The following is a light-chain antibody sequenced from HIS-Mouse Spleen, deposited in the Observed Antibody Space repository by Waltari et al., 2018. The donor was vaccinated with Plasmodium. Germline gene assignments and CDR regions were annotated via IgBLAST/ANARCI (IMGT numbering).Light chain of an antibody. CDR2: EDS. CDR1: ALPKKH. Sequence: SYELTQPPSVSVSPGHTARITCSGDALPKKHADWYQQKSGQAPVLDIYEDSKRPSGIPERFPGSSSGTMATLTISGAQVEDEADYYCYSTDSSGNHRVFGGGTKLTVL. V-gene: IGLV3-10*01. CDR3: YSTDSSGNHRV. J-gene: IGLJ3*02.